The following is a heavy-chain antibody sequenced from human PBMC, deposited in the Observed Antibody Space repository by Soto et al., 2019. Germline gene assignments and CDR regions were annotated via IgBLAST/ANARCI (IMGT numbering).Heavy chain of an antibody. CDR2: IKQDGSEK. D-gene: IGHD3-22*01. J-gene: IGHJ4*02. CDR3: ARLINYYDSSGYYFFYYFDY. CDR1: GLAFSTHW. Sequence: PWGSLRLSCAASGLAFSTHWMTWVRQAPGKGLELVANIKQDGSEKYYVDSVKGRFTISRDNAKNSLYLQMNSLRAEDTAVYYCARLINYYDSSGYYFFYYFDYWGQGTLVTVSS. V-gene: IGHV3-7*01.